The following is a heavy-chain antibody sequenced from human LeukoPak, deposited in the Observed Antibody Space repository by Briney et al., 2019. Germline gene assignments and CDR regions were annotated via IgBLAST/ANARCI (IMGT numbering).Heavy chain of an antibody. V-gene: IGHV7-4-1*02. Sequence: ASVKVSCKASGYTFTSYAMNWVGQAPGQGLEWMGWINTNTGNPTYAQGFTGGFVFSLDTSVSTAYLQISSLKAEDTAVYYCARGFYGSGSYVFDPWGQGTLVTVSS. CDR2: INTNTGNP. CDR1: GYTFTSYA. J-gene: IGHJ5*02. CDR3: ARGFYGSGSYVFDP. D-gene: IGHD3-10*01.